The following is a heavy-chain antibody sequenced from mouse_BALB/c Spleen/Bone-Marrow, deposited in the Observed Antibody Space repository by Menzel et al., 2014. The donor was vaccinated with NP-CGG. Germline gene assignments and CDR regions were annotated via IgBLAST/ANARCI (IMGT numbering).Heavy chain of an antibody. J-gene: IGHJ4*01. CDR2: INPDSSTI. D-gene: IGHD1-1*01. Sequence: EVKLQESGGGLVQPGGSLKLSCAASGFDFSRYWMGWVRQAPGRGLKWIGEINPDSSTINYTPSLKDKFIISRDNAKNALYLQMSKVRSEDTALYYCARLGYYGMMAYWGRGTSVTVSS. CDR1: GFDFSRYW. CDR3: ARLGYYGMMAY. V-gene: IGHV4-1*02.